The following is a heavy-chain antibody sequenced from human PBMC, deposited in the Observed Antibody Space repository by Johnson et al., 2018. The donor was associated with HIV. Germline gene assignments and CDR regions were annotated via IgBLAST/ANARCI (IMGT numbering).Heavy chain of an antibody. Sequence: VQLVESGGGLVKPGGSLRLSCAASGFSFSDYFMSWIRQAPGKGLECISYISSSGTTIYYTDSVKGRFTLSRDNAKNSLYLQLNSLRAEDTAVYYCAKDRWLRLPGAEFFCDIWGQGTMVTVSS. CDR3: AKDRWLRLPGAEFFCDI. J-gene: IGHJ3*02. CDR1: GFSFSDYF. CDR2: ISSSGTTI. V-gene: IGHV3-11*04. D-gene: IGHD5-12*01.